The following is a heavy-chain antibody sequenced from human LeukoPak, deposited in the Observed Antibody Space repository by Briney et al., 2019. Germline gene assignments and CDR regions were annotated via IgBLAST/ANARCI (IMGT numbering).Heavy chain of an antibody. Sequence: ASVKVSCKASGYTFTSYGINWVRQAPGQGLEWMGWISTYNGNTNYAQKLQDRVTMTTDTSTSTAYMELRSLRSDDTAVYHCTRDYDQRWIDPWGQGTLVTLSS. CDR2: ISTYNGNT. CDR1: GYTFTSYG. J-gene: IGHJ5*02. CDR3: TRDYDQRWIDP. D-gene: IGHD5-12*01. V-gene: IGHV1-18*01.